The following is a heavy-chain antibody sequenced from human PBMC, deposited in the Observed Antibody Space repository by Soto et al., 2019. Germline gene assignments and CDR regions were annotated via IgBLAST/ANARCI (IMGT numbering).Heavy chain of an antibody. D-gene: IGHD3-16*01. CDR1: GASIRSSTYQ. V-gene: IGHV4-39*02. Sequence: SETLSLTCTVSGASIRSSTYQWGWIRQPPGRGLEWIGSAYYSESTYYNPSLKSRVTISVDTSKNQFSLKVSSVTAADTAVYYCAKVGGGGPVTAAIGRFDSWGQGTQVTVSS. CDR2: AYYSEST. J-gene: IGHJ4*02. CDR3: AKVGGGGPVTAAIGRFDS.